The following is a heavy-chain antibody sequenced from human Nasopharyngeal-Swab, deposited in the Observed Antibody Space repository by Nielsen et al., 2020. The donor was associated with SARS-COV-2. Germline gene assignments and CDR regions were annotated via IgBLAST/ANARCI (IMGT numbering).Heavy chain of an antibody. J-gene: IGHJ6*03. D-gene: IGHD5-12*01. Sequence: GGSLRLSCAASGFTFSSYALSWVRQAPGKGLEWVANIKEDGSQKYYLDSVKGRFTISRDNAKNTLYLQMNSLRAEDTAVYYCARDPERGYHPFYYMDVWGKRTTVNIS. CDR1: GFTFSSYA. V-gene: IGHV3-7*01. CDR2: IKEDGSQK. CDR3: ARDPERGYHPFYYMDV.